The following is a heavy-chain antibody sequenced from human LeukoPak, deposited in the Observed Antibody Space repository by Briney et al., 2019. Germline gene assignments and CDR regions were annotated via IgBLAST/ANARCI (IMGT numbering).Heavy chain of an antibody. CDR3: ARRLGLGFGEYSNNWFDP. J-gene: IGHJ5*02. D-gene: IGHD3-10*01. Sequence: PGGSLRLSCAASGFTFSSYWMSWVRQAPGKGLEWVANIEHDGSEKYYVDSVKGRFTISRDNAKNSLYLQMNSLRAEDTAVYYCARRLGLGFGEYSNNWFDPWGQGTLVTVSS. V-gene: IGHV3-7*01. CDR2: IEHDGSEK. CDR1: GFTFSSYW.